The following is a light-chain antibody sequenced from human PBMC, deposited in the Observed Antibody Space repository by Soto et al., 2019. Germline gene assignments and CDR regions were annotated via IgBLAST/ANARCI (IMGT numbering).Light chain of an antibody. V-gene: IGKV3-15*01. CDR3: QQYNNWPRT. Sequence: ETVMTQSEATLSVSPGERATLSCRASQSIHTNLAWYQQKPGQPPRLLIYGASTRVTGIPTRFSGSRSGTEFTLTISSLQSEDFAVYYCQQYNNWPRTFGQGTKVEIK. J-gene: IGKJ1*01. CDR1: QSIHTN. CDR2: GAS.